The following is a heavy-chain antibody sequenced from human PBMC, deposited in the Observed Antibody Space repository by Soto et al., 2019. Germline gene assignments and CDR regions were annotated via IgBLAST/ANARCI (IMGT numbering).Heavy chain of an antibody. CDR1: GFTFSSYS. CDR3: FDP. Sequence: GSLRLSCAASGFTFSSYSMSWVRQAPGKGLEWVSGFRSGGDDDTTYYADSVRGRFTISRDNSKNTLFLQMNSLRAEDRGLKNYFDPWGQGTMVTVSS. CDR2: FRSGGDDDTT. J-gene: IGHJ5*02. D-gene: IGHD1-7*01. V-gene: IGHV3-23*01.